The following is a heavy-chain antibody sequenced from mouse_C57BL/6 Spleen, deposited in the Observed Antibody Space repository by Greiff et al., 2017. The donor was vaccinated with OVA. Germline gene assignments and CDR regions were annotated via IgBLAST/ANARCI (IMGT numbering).Heavy chain of an antibody. CDR2: IYPGDGDT. CDR1: GYAFSSSW. J-gene: IGHJ1*03. V-gene: IGHV1-82*01. Sequence: VQLQESGPELVKPGASVKISCKASGYAFSSSWMNWVKQRPGKGLEWIGRIYPGDGDTNYNGKFKGKATLTADKSSGTAYMQLSSLTSEDSAVYFCAPNWDVDFDVWGTGTTVTVSS. D-gene: IGHD4-1*01. CDR3: APNWDVDFDV.